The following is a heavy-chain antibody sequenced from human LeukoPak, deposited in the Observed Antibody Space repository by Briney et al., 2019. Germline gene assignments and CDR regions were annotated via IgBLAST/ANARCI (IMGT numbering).Heavy chain of an antibody. CDR1: GGSISSGDYY. V-gene: IGHV4-30-4*01. CDR3: ARNYGDYAYWYFDL. Sequence: PSETLSLTCTVSGGSISSGDYYWSWIRQPPGKGLEWIGYIYYSGSTYYNPSLKSRVTISVDTSKNQFSLKLSSVTAADTAVYYCARNYGDYAYWYFDLWGRGTLVTVSS. D-gene: IGHD4-17*01. J-gene: IGHJ2*01. CDR2: IYYSGST.